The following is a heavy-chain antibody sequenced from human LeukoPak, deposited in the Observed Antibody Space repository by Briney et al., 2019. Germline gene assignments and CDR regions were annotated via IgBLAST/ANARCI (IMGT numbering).Heavy chain of an antibody. Sequence: ASVKVSCKASGYTFTGYYMHWVRQAPGQGLEWMGWINPNSGGTNYAQKFQGRVTMTRNTSISTAYMELSSLRSEDTAVYYCARAGGSGRRERNWFDPWGQGTLVTVSS. V-gene: IGHV1-2*02. J-gene: IGHJ5*02. CDR2: INPNSGGT. D-gene: IGHD3-10*01. CDR3: ARAGGSGRRERNWFDP. CDR1: GYTFTGYY.